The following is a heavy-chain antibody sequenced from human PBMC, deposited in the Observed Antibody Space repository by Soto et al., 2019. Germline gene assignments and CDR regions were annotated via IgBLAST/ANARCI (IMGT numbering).Heavy chain of an antibody. CDR3: ARAVNFDWLLNPNYYYYGMDV. D-gene: IGHD3-9*01. J-gene: IGHJ6*02. CDR2: IIPIFGTA. Sequence: ASVKVSCKASGGAFSSYSISWVLQAPGQGLEWMGGIIPIFGTANYAQKFQGRVTITADKSTSTACMELSSLRYEDTAVYYCARAVNFDWLLNPNYYYYGMDVWGQGTTVTVSS. V-gene: IGHV1-69*06. CDR1: GGAFSSYS.